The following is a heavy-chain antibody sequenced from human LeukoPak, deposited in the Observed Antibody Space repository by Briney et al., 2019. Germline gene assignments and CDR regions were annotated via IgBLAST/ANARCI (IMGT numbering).Heavy chain of an antibody. J-gene: IGHJ4*02. D-gene: IGHD6-13*01. CDR2: ISYDGGNR. CDR1: GFTFSSYG. Sequence: GRSLSLSCAASGFTFSSYGMHWVRQAPGKGLEWVAVISYDGGNRYYADSVKGRFTISRDNSKNTLYLQMSSLRPEDTAVYYCATGGYTSSWYVVDYWGQGTLVTVSS. CDR3: ATGGYTSSWYVVDY. V-gene: IGHV3-30*03.